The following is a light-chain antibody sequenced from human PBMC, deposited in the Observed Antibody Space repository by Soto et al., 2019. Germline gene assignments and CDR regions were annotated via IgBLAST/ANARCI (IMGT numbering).Light chain of an antibody. Sequence: EIVMTQSPANLSVSPGGRATLSCSASQTDHSNLAWYQHQSGQAPRLLIYGATTRATGIPARISGSGSGTEFTLTITSLQSVDSAVYFCHLYNDWPVYTFGPGTKLEIK. CDR1: QTDHSN. V-gene: IGKV3-15*01. J-gene: IGKJ2*01. CDR3: HLYNDWPVYT. CDR2: GAT.